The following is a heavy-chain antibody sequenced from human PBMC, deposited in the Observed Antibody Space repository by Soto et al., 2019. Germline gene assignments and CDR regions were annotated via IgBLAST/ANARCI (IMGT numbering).Heavy chain of an antibody. D-gene: IGHD6-13*01. Sequence: SETLSLTCTVSGGSISSSSYYWGRIRQPPGKGLEWIGSIYYSGSTYYNPSLKSRVTISVDTSKNQFSLKLSSVTAADTAVYYCARHQLTRSSWYYYGMDVWGQGTTVTVSS. J-gene: IGHJ6*02. CDR2: IYYSGST. CDR3: ARHQLTRSSWYYYGMDV. CDR1: GGSISSSSYY. V-gene: IGHV4-39*01.